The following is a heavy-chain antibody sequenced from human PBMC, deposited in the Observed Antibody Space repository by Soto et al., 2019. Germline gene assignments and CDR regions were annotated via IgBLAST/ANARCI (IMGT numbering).Heavy chain of an antibody. D-gene: IGHD6-13*01. J-gene: IGHJ4*02. CDR2: ISYDGSNK. CDR3: ARDGSIAAAGIDY. Sequence: GGSLRLSCAAFGFTFSSYAMHWVRQAPGKGLEWVAVISYDGSNKYYADSVKGRFTISRDNSKNTLYLQMNSLRAEDTAVYYCARDGSIAAAGIDYWGQGTLVTVSS. V-gene: IGHV3-30-3*01. CDR1: GFTFSSYA.